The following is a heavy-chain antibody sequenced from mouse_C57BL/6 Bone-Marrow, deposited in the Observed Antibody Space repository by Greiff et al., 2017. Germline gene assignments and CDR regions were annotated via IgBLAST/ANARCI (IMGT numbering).Heavy chain of an antibody. CDR1: GYTFTDYY. J-gene: IGHJ2*01. Sequence: EVQRVESGPELVKPGASVKISCKASGYTFTDYYMNWVKQSHGKSLEWIGDINPNNGGTSYTQKFKGKATLTVDKSSSTAYMELRSLTSEDSAVYYCARRALRGDYWGQGTTLTVSS. V-gene: IGHV1-26*01. CDR2: INPNNGGT. CDR3: ARRALRGDY. D-gene: IGHD1-1*01.